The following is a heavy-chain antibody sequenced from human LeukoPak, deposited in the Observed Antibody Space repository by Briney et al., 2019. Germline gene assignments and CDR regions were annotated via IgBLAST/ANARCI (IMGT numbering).Heavy chain of an antibody. J-gene: IGHJ6*03. V-gene: IGHV1-2*02. CDR3: ARDRGVDYCSGGSCSHYYYYMDV. D-gene: IGHD2-15*01. CDR2: INPKSGGT. Sequence: ASVKVSCKASGDTFTGYYMHWVRQAPGEGLDYMGWINPKSGGTKYAQKFQGRVTMTRDTSISTAYMELSRPRSDDTAVYYCARDRGVDYCSGGSCSHYYYYMDVWGKGTTVTISS. CDR1: GDTFTGYY.